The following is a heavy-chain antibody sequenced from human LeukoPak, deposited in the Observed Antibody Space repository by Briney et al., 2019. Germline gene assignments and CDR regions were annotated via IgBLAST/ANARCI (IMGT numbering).Heavy chain of an antibody. Sequence: GGSLRLSCAASGFTFSSYAMHWVRQAPGKRLEWVAVISYDGSNKYYADSVKGRFTISRDNSKNTLYLQMNSLRAEDTAVYYCARSSRLYYFDYWGQGTLVTVSS. CDR3: ARSSRLYYFDY. CDR2: ISYDGSNK. CDR1: GFTFSSYA. J-gene: IGHJ4*02. D-gene: IGHD6-13*01. V-gene: IGHV3-30*04.